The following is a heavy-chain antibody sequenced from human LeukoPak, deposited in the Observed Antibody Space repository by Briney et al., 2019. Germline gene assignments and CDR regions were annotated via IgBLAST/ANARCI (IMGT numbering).Heavy chain of an antibody. CDR1: GYTFTTYG. D-gene: IGHD4-17*01. J-gene: IGHJ4*02. CDR2: ISGYDGNT. V-gene: IGHV1-18*01. CDR3: ARTVTTSSYYFDY. Sequence: ASVKVSCKASGYTFTTYGVSWVRQAPGQGLEWMGWISGYDGNTNYAQKLRGRVTMTTDTATSTAYMDLRSLRSDDTALYYCARTVTTSSYYFDYWGQGTLVTVSS.